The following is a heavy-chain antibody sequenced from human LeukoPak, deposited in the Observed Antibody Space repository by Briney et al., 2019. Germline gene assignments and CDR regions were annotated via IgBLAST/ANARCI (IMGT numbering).Heavy chain of an antibody. CDR3: ARHWYRYYYTDV. D-gene: IGHD1-14*01. V-gene: IGHV4-4*09. Sequence: SETLSLTCTVSDGSISGFYWSWIRQPPGKGLEWIGFMYTSGRSNYNPSLESRVTISVDTSTNQFSLKLRSVTAADTAMYYCARHWYRYYYTDVWGKGTTVTVSS. CDR2: MYTSGRS. J-gene: IGHJ6*03. CDR1: DGSISGFY.